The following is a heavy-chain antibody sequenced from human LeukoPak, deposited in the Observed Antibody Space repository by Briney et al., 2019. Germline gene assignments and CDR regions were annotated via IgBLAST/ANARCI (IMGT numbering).Heavy chain of an antibody. CDR3: ARDAGYGYDRFDY. Sequence: GGSLRLSCAASGFTFDDYAMHWVRQAPGKGLEWVAGISWNSGTIGYADSVKGRFTISRDNAKNSLYLQMDSLRAEDTAVYYCARDAGYGYDRFDYWGQGTQVTVSS. D-gene: IGHD5-18*01. CDR2: ISWNSGTI. J-gene: IGHJ4*02. V-gene: IGHV3-9*01. CDR1: GFTFDDYA.